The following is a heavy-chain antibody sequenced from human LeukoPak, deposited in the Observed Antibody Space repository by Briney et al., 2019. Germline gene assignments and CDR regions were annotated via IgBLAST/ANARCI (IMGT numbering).Heavy chain of an antibody. CDR2: IYYSGST. Sequence: SETLSLTCTVSGGSISSYYWSWIRQPPGKGLEWIGYIYYSGSTNYNPSLKSRVTISVDTSKNQFSLKLSSVTAADTAVYYCARGYIAAAGRGRYNWFDPWGQGTLVTVSS. CDR1: GGSISSYY. V-gene: IGHV4-59*12. D-gene: IGHD6-13*01. CDR3: ARGYIAAAGRGRYNWFDP. J-gene: IGHJ5*02.